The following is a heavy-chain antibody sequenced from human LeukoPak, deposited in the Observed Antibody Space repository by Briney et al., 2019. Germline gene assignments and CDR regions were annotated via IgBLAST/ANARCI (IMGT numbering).Heavy chain of an antibody. CDR3: ARGGYGGNFLDY. D-gene: IGHD4-23*01. J-gene: IGHJ4*02. CDR2: IAIYNDNT. Sequence: ASVKVSCKASGYTFTNYGINWVRQAPGQGLEWMGWIAIYNDNTQYKRELQGRVTMTTDTSTGTAYMELRSLRSDDTAVYYCARGGYGGNFLDYWGQGTLVTVSS. V-gene: IGHV1-18*01. CDR1: GYTFTNYG.